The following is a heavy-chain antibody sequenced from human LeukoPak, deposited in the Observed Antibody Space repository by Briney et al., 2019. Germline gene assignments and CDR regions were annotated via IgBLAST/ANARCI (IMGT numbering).Heavy chain of an antibody. CDR3: AKDAGEPRDYGGAFDI. J-gene: IGHJ3*02. D-gene: IGHD4-17*01. V-gene: IGHV3-20*04. CDR2: INWNGVGT. CDR1: GFNFDDYG. Sequence: GGSLRLSCAASGFNFDDYGMIWVRQAPGKGLEWVSYINWNGVGTAYADSVKGRFTISRDNAKNSLYLQMNSLRAEDTAVYYCAKDAGEPRDYGGAFDIWGQGTMVTVSS.